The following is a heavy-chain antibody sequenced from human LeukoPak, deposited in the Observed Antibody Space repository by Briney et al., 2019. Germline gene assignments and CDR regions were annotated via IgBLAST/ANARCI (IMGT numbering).Heavy chain of an antibody. J-gene: IGHJ4*01. CDR2: ISYDGSNK. V-gene: IGHV3-30*18. D-gene: IGHD4-23*01. CDR1: GFNFSSYG. CDR3: AKAHAGNSAVFDY. Sequence: GGSLSLSCAASGFNFSSYGMHWVRQPPGKGLEWVAVISYDGSNKYYADSVKGRFTISRDNSKNTLYLQMNSLRAEDTAVYYCAKAHAGNSAVFDYRGPGTLVTVSS.